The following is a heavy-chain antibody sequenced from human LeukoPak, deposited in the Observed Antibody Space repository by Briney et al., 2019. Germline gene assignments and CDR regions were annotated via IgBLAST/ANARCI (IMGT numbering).Heavy chain of an antibody. CDR1: GFTFEDYG. Sequence: GGSLRLSCAASGFTFEDYGMSWVRQAPGKGLEWVSGISWGGGSTGSADSVKGRFTISRDIAKNSLYLQMNSLGAEDTALYYCARDMAYCSSTSCPLGYWGQGTLVTVSS. CDR3: ARDMAYCSSTSCPLGY. V-gene: IGHV3-20*04. D-gene: IGHD2-2*01. J-gene: IGHJ4*02. CDR2: ISWGGGST.